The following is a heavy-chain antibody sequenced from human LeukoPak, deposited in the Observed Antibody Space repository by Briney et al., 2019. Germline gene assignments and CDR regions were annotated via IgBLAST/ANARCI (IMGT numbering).Heavy chain of an antibody. D-gene: IGHD1-26*01. CDR1: GGSISSGSYY. V-gene: IGHV4-61*02. Sequence: SETLSLTCTVSGGSISSGSYYWSWIRQPAGKGLEWIGRIYTSGSTNYNPSLKSRVTMSVDTSKNQFSLKLSSVTAADTAVYYCARALVGATLRGFDIWGQGTMVTVSS. CDR2: IYTSGST. CDR3: ARALVGATLRGFDI. J-gene: IGHJ3*02.